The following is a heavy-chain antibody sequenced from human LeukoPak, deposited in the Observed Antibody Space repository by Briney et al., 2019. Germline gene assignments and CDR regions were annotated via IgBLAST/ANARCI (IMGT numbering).Heavy chain of an antibody. J-gene: IGHJ6*03. D-gene: IGHD6-6*01. Sequence: SETLSLTCTVSGDSISSSSSYWGWIRQPPGEGLEWIGSIYHSGSTYYNPSLKSRVTISVDTSKNQFSLRLSSVTAADTAVYYCARGSSRRYYYHYMDVWGKGTTVTVSS. CDR2: IYHSGST. V-gene: IGHV4-39*07. CDR1: GDSISSSSSY. CDR3: ARGSSRRYYYHYMDV.